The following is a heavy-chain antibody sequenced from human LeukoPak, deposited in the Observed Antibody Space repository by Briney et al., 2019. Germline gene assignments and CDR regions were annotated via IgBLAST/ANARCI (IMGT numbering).Heavy chain of an antibody. CDR3: ARGGANDY. J-gene: IGHJ4*02. Sequence: GGSLRLSCAASGSTFSSYWMSWVRQAPGKGLEWVANIKQDGSEKYYVDSVKGRFTISRDNAKNSLYLQMNSPRAEDTVVYYCARGGANDYWGQGTLVTVSS. CDR1: GSTFSSYW. V-gene: IGHV3-7*01. CDR2: IKQDGSEK.